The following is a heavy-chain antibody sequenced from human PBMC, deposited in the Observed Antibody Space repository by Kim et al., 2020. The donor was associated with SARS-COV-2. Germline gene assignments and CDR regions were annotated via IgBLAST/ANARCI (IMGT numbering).Heavy chain of an antibody. D-gene: IGHD3-10*01. J-gene: IGHJ6*02. CDR3: ARHGFGLGYYGMDV. V-gene: IGHV5-51*01. Sequence: SPSFQGQVNISADKSISTAYLQWSSLKASDTAMYYCARHGFGLGYYGMDVWGQGTTVTVSS.